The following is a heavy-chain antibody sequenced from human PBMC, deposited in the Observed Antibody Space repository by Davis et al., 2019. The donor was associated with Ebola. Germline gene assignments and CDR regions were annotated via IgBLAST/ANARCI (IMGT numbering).Heavy chain of an antibody. J-gene: IGHJ3*01. Sequence: GESLKISCAASGFTFSSYDMHWVRQATGKGLEWVSAIGTAGDTYYPGSVKGRFTISRDNAKNSLFLQMNTLRDEDTAMYYCVRDQHYAFDVWGQGTMVTVSS. CDR2: IGTAGDT. CDR1: GFTFSSYD. CDR3: VRDQHYAFDV. V-gene: IGHV3-13*01. D-gene: IGHD3-3*02.